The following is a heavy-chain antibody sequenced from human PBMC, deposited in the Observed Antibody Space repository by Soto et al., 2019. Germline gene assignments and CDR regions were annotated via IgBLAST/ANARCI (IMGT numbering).Heavy chain of an antibody. D-gene: IGHD3-10*01. V-gene: IGHV3-23*01. Sequence: GGSLRLSCVASGLTFGSRAMSWVRQSPGEGLEWVSTITDTGGDAKYADSVRGRFTISRDNVNDTLYLQMNNLRAEDSGLYYCTRGPRPISTGTGAYWGQGTQVTVSS. CDR1: GLTFGSRA. J-gene: IGHJ4*02. CDR3: TRGPRPISTGTGAY. CDR2: ITDTGGDA.